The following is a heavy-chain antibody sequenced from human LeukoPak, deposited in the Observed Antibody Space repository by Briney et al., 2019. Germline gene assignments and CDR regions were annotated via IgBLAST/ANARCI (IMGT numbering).Heavy chain of an antibody. V-gene: IGHV3-23*01. CDR1: GFTFSSYV. CDR2: ISGSGVST. CDR3: AKDRYCTSIACPPTFDY. J-gene: IGHJ4*02. Sequence: GALRLSCAASGFTFSSYVMSWVRQAPGKGLEWVSGISGSGVSTNSADSVKGRFTISRDNSNNTLYLQMNNLRAEDSAVYYCAKDRYCTSIACPPTFDYWGQGALVTVSS. D-gene: IGHD2-2*01.